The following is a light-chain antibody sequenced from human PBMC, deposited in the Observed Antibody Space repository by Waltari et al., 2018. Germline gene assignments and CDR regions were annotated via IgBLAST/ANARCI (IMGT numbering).Light chain of an antibody. Sequence: DIHMTQSPSSLSAPVGDRVTITCQASQDIKQSLKWFHQKPGTAPEVLIFDASNSQTGAPSRFSGSGSGTDCTFTISSLQPEDMGTYYCQQYHSVPLTFGGGTTVEIK. V-gene: IGKV1-33*01. CDR3: QQYHSVPLT. CDR2: DAS. CDR1: QDIKQS. J-gene: IGKJ4*01.